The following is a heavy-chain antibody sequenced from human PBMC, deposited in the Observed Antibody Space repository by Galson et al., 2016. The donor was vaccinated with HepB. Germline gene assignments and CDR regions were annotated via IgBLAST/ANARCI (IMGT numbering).Heavy chain of an antibody. Sequence: SLRLSCAGSGFTFDDYAMHWVRQAPGKGLEYVSAISSDAVTTYYADSVKGRFTISRENSKNTLYLQMGGLRAEDTAVYYCVTQYGVDVWGQGTTVTVS. CDR2: ISSDAVTT. J-gene: IGHJ6*02. CDR1: GFTFDDYA. CDR3: VTQYGVDV. V-gene: IGHV3-64D*09.